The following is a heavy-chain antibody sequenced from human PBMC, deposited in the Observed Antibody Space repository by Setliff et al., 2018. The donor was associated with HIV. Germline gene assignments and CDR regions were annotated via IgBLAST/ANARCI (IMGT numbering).Heavy chain of an antibody. CDR3: TADLPGDISDFFDF. CDR1: GFTFTNAW. Sequence: LSLSCAASGFTFTNAWMTWVRQAPGKGLECVGRIKSQGDGGAIDYAAHVKGRFTISRDDSKKMLYLQMNSLKTEDTGVYYCTADLPGDISDFFDFWGQGTLVTVSS. D-gene: IGHD2-21*01. J-gene: IGHJ4*02. CDR2: IKSQGDGGAI. V-gene: IGHV3-15*01.